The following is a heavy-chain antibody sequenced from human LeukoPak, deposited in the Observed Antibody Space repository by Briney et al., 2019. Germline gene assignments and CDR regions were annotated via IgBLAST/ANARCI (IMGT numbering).Heavy chain of an antibody. CDR3: ARGNDY. CDR2: IYYSGST. V-gene: IGHV4-61*05. J-gene: IGHJ4*02. Sequence: SETLSLTCIVSGGSISSSIYYWAWVRQPPGKGLEWIGYIYYSGSTNYNPSLKSRVTISVDTSKNQVSLKLSSVTAADTAVYYCARGNDYWGQGTLVTASS. CDR1: GGSISSSIYY.